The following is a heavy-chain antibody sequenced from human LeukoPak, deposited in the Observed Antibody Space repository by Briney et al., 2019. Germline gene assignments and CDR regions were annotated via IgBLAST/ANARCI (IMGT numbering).Heavy chain of an antibody. D-gene: IGHD2-2*01. V-gene: IGHV4-39*01. CDR2: IYYSGST. J-gene: IGHJ3*02. Sequence: SETLSLTCTVSGGSISSSSYYWGWIRQPPGKGLEWIGGIYYSGSTYYNPSLKSRVTISVDTSKNQFSLKLRSVTAADTAVYYCAGYCSSTSCPNNAFDIWGQGTMVTVSS. CDR3: AGYCSSTSCPNNAFDI. CDR1: GGSISSSSYY.